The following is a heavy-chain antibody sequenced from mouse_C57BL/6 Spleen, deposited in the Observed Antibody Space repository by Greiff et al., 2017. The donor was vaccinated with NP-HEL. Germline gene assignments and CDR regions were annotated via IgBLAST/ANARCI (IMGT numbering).Heavy chain of an antibody. J-gene: IGHJ3*01. Sequence: QVQLQQSGPELVKPGASVKISCKASGYAFSSSWMNWVKQRPGKGLEWIGRIYPGDGDTNYNGKFKGKATLTADKSSSTAYMQLSSLTSEDSAVYFCARDFAWFAYWGQGTLVTVSA. CDR3: ARDFAWFAY. V-gene: IGHV1-82*01. CDR2: IYPGDGDT. CDR1: GYAFSSSW.